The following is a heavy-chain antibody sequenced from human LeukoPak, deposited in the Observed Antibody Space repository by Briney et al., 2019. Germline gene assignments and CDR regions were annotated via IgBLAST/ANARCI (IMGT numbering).Heavy chain of an antibody. V-gene: IGHV3-23*01. CDR2: ISGSGGST. Sequence: GGSLRLSCAASGFTLSSYAMSWVRQAPGKGLEWVSAISGSGGSTYYADSVKGRFTISRDNSKNTLSLQMTSLRAEDTAVYYCAKLVRQVEGIVDGYYMDVWGKGTTVTVSS. CDR3: AKLVRQVEGIVDGYYMDV. CDR1: GFTLSSYA. D-gene: IGHD3-16*02. J-gene: IGHJ6*03.